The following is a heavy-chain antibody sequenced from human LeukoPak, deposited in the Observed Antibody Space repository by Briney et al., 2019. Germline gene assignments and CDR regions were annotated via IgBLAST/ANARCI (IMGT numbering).Heavy chain of an antibody. CDR2: ISGSGGST. CDR3: ARVTTFYYDSSGYSLGIFDI. Sequence: PGGSLRLSCAASGFTFSSYAMSWVRQAPGKGLEWVSAISGSGGSTYYADSVKGRFTISRDNSKNTLYLQMNSLRAEDTAVYYCARVTTFYYDSSGYSLGIFDIWGQGTMVTVSS. J-gene: IGHJ3*02. V-gene: IGHV3-23*01. D-gene: IGHD3-22*01. CDR1: GFTFSSYA.